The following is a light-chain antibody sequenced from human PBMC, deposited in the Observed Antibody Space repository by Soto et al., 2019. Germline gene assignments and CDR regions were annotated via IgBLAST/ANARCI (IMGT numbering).Light chain of an antibody. V-gene: IGKV3-15*01. Sequence: EVVMTQSPATLSLSPGGGATLSCRASQSVSGNLAWYQQTPGQAPRLLIYAASTRATGLPVRFSGSGSGPEFTLTISNLQPEDFAVYYCLQYNNWTWTFGQGTKVEIK. CDR3: LQYNNWTWT. CDR1: QSVSGN. J-gene: IGKJ1*01. CDR2: AAS.